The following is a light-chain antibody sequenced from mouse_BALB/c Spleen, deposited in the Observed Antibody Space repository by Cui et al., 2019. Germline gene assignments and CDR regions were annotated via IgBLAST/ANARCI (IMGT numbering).Light chain of an antibody. Sequence: DIPMTQTTSSLSPSLGDRVTIRCRTSEDIRSYINWYQQKPGGTVKLLIYHTSRLHSGVPSRFSGSGSGADYSLTISSLEPEDTATYYCQQYSKIPRTFGAGTKLELK. V-gene: IGKV10-95*01. CDR2: HTS. J-gene: IGKJ5*01. CDR1: EDIRSY. CDR3: QQYSKIPRT.